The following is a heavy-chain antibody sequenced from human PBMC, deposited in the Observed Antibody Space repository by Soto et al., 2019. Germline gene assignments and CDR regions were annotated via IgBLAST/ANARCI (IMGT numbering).Heavy chain of an antibody. V-gene: IGHV3-23*01. CDR3: ANQLGFATLTSFAY. CDR2: LRHSGGST. Sequence: EVQLLGSGGIMVQPGGSLRLSCAASGFTFSSYAMSWVRQAPGEGLEWVPALRHSGGSTYYADAVKGRFTISRATSKNTLSLQMNSLRAEDTAVYYCANQLGFATLTSFAYWGKGTLFTVSS. D-gene: IGHD4-4*01. CDR1: GFTFSSYA. J-gene: IGHJ4*02.